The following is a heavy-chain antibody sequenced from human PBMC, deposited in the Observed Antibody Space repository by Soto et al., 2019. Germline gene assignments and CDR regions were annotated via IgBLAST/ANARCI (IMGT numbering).Heavy chain of an antibody. V-gene: IGHV4-59*01. CDR2: IYYSGST. CDR1: GGSISSYY. Sequence: SETLSLTCTVSGGSISSYYWSWIRQPPGKGLEWIGYIYYSGSTNYNPSFKSRVTISVDTSKNQFSLKLTSVTAADTAVYYCARDYGIRFNWFDPWGQGTLVTVSS. J-gene: IGHJ5*02. CDR3: ARDYGIRFNWFDP. D-gene: IGHD3-16*01.